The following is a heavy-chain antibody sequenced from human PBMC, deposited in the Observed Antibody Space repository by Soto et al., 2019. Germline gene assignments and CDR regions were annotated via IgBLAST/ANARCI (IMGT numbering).Heavy chain of an antibody. D-gene: IGHD3-10*01. Sequence: QVQLVQSGAEVKKPGASVKVSCKASGYTFTGYYMHLVRQAPGQGLEWMGWINPNSGGTNYAQKFQGRVTMTRDTSISTAYMELSRLRSDDTAVYYCARGFTMVRGVRGGMDVWGQGTTVTVSS. V-gene: IGHV1-2*02. J-gene: IGHJ6*02. CDR1: GYTFTGYY. CDR3: ARGFTMVRGVRGGMDV. CDR2: INPNSGGT.